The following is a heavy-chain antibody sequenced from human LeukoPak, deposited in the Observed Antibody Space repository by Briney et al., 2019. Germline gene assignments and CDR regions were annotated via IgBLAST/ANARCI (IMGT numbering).Heavy chain of an antibody. CDR3: ARGLYDILTGYYYYYMDV. Sequence: SETLSLTCAVYGGSFSGYYWSWIRQPPEKGLEWIGEINHSGSTYYNPSLKSRVTISVDTSKNQFSLKLSSVTAADTAVYYCARGLYDILTGYYYYYMDVWGKGTTVTVSS. CDR2: INHSGST. J-gene: IGHJ6*03. D-gene: IGHD3-9*01. CDR1: GGSFSGYY. V-gene: IGHV4-34*01.